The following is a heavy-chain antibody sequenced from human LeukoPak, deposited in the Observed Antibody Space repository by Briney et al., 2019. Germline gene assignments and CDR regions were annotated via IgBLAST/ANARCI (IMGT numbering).Heavy chain of an antibody. V-gene: IGHV3-15*01. J-gene: IGHJ4*02. Sequence: GSLRLSCAASGFTFSRYAMSWVRQAPGKGLEWVGRIKSKTDDETAEYAAPVKGRFTISRDDSKNTLYLQMNSLKTEDTGVYYCTTDLRWELPPTDYWGQGTLVTVSS. D-gene: IGHD1-26*01. CDR3: TTDLRWELPPTDY. CDR1: GFTFSRYA. CDR2: IKSKTDDETA.